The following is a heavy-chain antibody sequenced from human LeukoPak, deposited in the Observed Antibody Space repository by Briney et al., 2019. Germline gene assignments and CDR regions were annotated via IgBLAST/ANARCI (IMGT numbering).Heavy chain of an antibody. V-gene: IGHV1-69*06. D-gene: IGHD5-12*01. J-gene: IGHJ4*02. CDR1: GGTFSSYA. CDR2: IIPIFGTA. Sequence: SVKVSCKASGGTFSSYAISWVRQAPGQGLEWMGGIIPIFGTANYAQKSQGRVTITADKSTSTAYMELSSLRSEDTAVYYCARDTGSERGYSGYGIWGQGTLVTVSS. CDR3: ARDTGSERGYSGYGI.